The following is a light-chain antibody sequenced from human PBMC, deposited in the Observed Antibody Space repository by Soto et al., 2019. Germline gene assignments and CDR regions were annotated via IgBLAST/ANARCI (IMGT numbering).Light chain of an antibody. CDR1: SSDVGSYNL. J-gene: IGLJ1*01. Sequence: QSALTQPASVSGPPGQSVTISCTGTSSDVGSYNLVPWYQQHPGKAPKLMIYEVSERPAGVSNRFSGSKSANTAPLTISGLQAEDEADYYCCSFARSRILFGTGTKVTVL. CDR3: CSFARSRIL. V-gene: IGLV2-23*02. CDR2: EVS.